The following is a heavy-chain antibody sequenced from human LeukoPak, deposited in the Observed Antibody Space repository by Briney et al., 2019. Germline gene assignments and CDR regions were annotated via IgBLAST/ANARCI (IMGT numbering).Heavy chain of an antibody. V-gene: IGHV3-20*04. CDR1: GFTFDDYG. CDR2: INWNGGST. Sequence: GGSLRLSCAASGFTFDDYGMSWVRQAPGKGLEWVSGINWNGGSTGYADSVKGRFTISRDNAKNSLYLQMNSLRAEDTALYYCARGGSSWSIYYYYMDVWGKGTTVTVSS. J-gene: IGHJ6*03. CDR3: ARGGSSWSIYYYYMDV. D-gene: IGHD6-13*01.